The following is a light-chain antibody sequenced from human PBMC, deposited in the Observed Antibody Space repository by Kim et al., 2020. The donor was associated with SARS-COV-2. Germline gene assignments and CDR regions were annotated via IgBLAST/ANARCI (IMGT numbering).Light chain of an antibody. CDR2: EVS. CDR1: SSDVGGYNC. CDR3: SSYTSSNTLV. V-gene: IGLV2-14*03. J-gene: IGLJ2*01. Sequence: GQSITISCNGTSSDVGGYNCVSWYQQHPGKAPKVMISEVSNRPSGVSNRFSGSKSGNTASLTISGLQVEDEAEYYCSSYTSSNTLVFGGGTQLTVL.